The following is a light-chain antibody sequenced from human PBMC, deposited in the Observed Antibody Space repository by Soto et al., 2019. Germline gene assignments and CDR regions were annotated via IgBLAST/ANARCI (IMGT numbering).Light chain of an antibody. CDR2: EVT. CDR3: TSYVGNDIWV. J-gene: IGLJ3*02. Sequence: QSVLTQPPSASGSPGQSVTISCTGTSSDVGAYKYVSWYQQYPGKAPKLMICEVTKRPSGVPDRFSGSKSGNTASLTVSGLQAEDEADYYCTSYVGNDIWVFGGGTQLPS. CDR1: SSDVGAYKY. V-gene: IGLV2-8*01.